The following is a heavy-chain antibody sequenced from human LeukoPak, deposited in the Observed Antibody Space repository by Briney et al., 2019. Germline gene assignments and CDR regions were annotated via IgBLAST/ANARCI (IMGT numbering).Heavy chain of an antibody. CDR3: ARDCSSTSCYRDNDAFDI. D-gene: IGHD2-2*02. CDR2: IYYSGST. V-gene: IGHV4-30-4*08. J-gene: IGHJ3*02. Sequence: SETLSLTCTVSGGSISSGDYYWSWIRQPPGKGLEWIGYIYYSGSTYYNPSLKSRVTISVDTSKNQFSLKLSSVTAADTAVYYCARDCSSTSCYRDNDAFDIWGQGTMVTVSS. CDR1: GGSISSGDYY.